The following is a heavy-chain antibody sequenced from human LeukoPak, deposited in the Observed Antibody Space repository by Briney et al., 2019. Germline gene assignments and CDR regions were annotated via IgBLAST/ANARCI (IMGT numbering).Heavy chain of an antibody. CDR1: GGTFSSYA. CDR2: IIPIFGTA. D-gene: IGHD3-10*01. Sequence: SSVKVSCKASGGTFSSYAISWVRQAPGQGLEWMGGIIPIFGTANYAQKFQGRVTITADKSTSTAYMELSSLRSEDTAVYYCARSRLYYGSGSGSYYYMDVWGKGTTVTVSS. CDR3: ARSRLYYGSGSGSYYYMDV. J-gene: IGHJ6*03. V-gene: IGHV1-69*06.